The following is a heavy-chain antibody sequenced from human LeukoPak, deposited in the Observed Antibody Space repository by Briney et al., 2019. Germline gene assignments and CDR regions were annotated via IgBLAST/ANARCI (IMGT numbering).Heavy chain of an antibody. D-gene: IGHD4-11*01. CDR2: ISSSSSYI. CDR1: GFTFSSYS. Sequence: GGSLRLSCAASGFTFSSYSMNWVRQAPGKGLEWVSSISSSSSYIYYADSVKGRFTISRDNAKNSLYLQMNSLRAEDTAVYYCARFHTSNYNSIDYWGQGTLVTVSS. J-gene: IGHJ4*02. V-gene: IGHV3-21*01. CDR3: ARFHTSNYNSIDY.